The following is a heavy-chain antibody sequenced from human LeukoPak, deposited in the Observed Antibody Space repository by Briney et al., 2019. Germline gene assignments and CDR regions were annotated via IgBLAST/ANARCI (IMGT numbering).Heavy chain of an antibody. V-gene: IGHV3-23*01. J-gene: IGHJ4*02. CDR1: GFTFPNYA. Sequence: PGGSLRLSCAASGFTFPNYAMAWVRQAPGKGLEWVSTISNGGGSTYYADSVRGRFTVSRDTSKTTLYLEMNSLRAEDTAVYYCAKDLKEATGLVFNFEFWGRGTLVTVSS. D-gene: IGHD6-19*01. CDR2: ISNGGGST. CDR3: AKDLKEATGLVFNFEF.